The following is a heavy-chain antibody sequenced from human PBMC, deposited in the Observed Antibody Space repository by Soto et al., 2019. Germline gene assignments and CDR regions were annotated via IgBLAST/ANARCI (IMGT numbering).Heavy chain of an antibody. J-gene: IGHJ5*02. D-gene: IGHD6-6*01. V-gene: IGHV3-53*02. Sequence: EVQLVETGGGLIQPGGSLRLSCEVTGFTVSSNYMSWVRQAPGKGLEWVSVIYSGGTTYSADAVKGRFTISSDDSKNTLYLQMNSLRAEDTAVYYCARAWWSSSRWFDPWGQGTLVTVSS. CDR2: IYSGGTT. CDR1: GFTVSSNY. CDR3: ARAWWSSSRWFDP.